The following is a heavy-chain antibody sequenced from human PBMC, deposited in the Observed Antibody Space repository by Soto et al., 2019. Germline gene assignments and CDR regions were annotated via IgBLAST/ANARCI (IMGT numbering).Heavy chain of an antibody. Sequence: SETLSLTCSVSGDSISNNNYYWGWIRQPPGKALEWIGSIHYSGSTYYNPSLKSRVTISADTTKTQFSLKLRSVTAADTAVYYCARQGITMIVVVVTDNWFDPWGQGTLVTVPQ. CDR2: IHYSGST. CDR3: ARQGITMIVVVVTDNWFDP. V-gene: IGHV4-39*01. D-gene: IGHD3-22*01. CDR1: GDSISNNNYY. J-gene: IGHJ5*02.